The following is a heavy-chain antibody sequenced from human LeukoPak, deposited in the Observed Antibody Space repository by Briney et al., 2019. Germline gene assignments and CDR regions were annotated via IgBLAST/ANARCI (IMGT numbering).Heavy chain of an antibody. V-gene: IGHV4-39*07. Sequence: SETLSLTCTVSGGSISSSSYYWGWIRQPPGKGLEWIGSIYYSGSTYYNPSLKSRVTISVDTSKNQFSLKLSSVTAADTAVYYCARGEMAPIRGFDYWGQGTLVTVSS. CDR1: GGSISSSSYY. D-gene: IGHD5-24*01. CDR3: ARGEMAPIRGFDY. CDR2: IYYSGST. J-gene: IGHJ4*02.